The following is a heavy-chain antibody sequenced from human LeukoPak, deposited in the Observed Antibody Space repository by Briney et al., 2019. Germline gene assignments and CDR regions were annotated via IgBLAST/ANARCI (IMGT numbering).Heavy chain of an antibody. V-gene: IGHV4-39*07. Sequence: TSETLSLTCTVSGGSISSSSYYWGWIRQPPGKGLEWIGSIYYSGSTYYNPSLKSRVTISVDTSKNQFSLKLSSVTAADTAVYYCATTRGRDILTGYSNNWFDPWGQGTLVTVSS. CDR2: IYYSGST. J-gene: IGHJ5*02. CDR1: GGSISSSSYY. CDR3: ATTRGRDILTGYSNNWFDP. D-gene: IGHD3-9*01.